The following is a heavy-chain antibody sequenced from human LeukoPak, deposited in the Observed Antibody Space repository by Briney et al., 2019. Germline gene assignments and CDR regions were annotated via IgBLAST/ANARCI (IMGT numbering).Heavy chain of an antibody. CDR2: IYYRGST. CDR3: ARVGDGYNYFPYYYMDF. J-gene: IGHJ6*03. D-gene: IGHD5-24*01. Sequence: PSETLSLTCIVSGSSISSYYWSWIRQPPGKGLEWIGNIYYRGSTNYNPSLNSRVIMSVDTTNNQFSLRLSSVTAADTAIYYCARVGDGYNYFPYYYMDFWGKGTTVIVSS. V-gene: IGHV4-59*01. CDR1: GSSISSYY.